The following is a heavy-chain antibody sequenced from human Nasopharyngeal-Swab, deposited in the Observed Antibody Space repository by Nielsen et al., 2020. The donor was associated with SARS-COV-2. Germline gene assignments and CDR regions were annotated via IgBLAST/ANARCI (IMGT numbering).Heavy chain of an antibody. CDR3: ARGDTIFGKGSYDAFDI. CDR2: IIPIFGTA. Sequence: SVKVSCKASGGTFSSYAISWARQAPGQGLEWMGGIIPIFGTANYAQKFQGRVTITADKSTSTAYMELSSLRSEDTAVYYCARGDTIFGKGSYDAFDIWGQGTTVTVSS. CDR1: GGTFSSYA. D-gene: IGHD3-3*01. J-gene: IGHJ3*02. V-gene: IGHV1-69*06.